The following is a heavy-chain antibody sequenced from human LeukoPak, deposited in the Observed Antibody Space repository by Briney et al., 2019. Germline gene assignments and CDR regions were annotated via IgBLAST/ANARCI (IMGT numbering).Heavy chain of an antibody. CDR2: IIPIFGTA. CDR1: GGTFSSYA. Sequence: GASVKVSCKASGGTFSSYAISWVRQAPGQGLEWMGGIIPIFGTANYAQKFQGRVTITTDESTSTAYMELSSLRSEDTAVYYCARGAAAAGWLGYYFDYWGQGTLVTVSS. V-gene: IGHV1-69*05. CDR3: ARGAAAAGWLGYYFDY. D-gene: IGHD6-13*01. J-gene: IGHJ4*02.